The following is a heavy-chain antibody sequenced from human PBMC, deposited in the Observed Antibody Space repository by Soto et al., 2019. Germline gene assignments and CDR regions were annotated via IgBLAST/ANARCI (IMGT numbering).Heavy chain of an antibody. V-gene: IGHV4-30-2*01. D-gene: IGHD2-2*01. CDR2: IYHSGST. CDR1: GGSTRTGGYS. CDR3: PKVPYY. J-gene: IGHJ6*01. Sequence: SEARSLTWAGSGGSTRTGGYSGCWIRQQQGKGLEWIGYIYHSGSTYYNPSLKSRVTISVDRSKNQFSLKLSSVTAADTSEYYHPKVPYY.